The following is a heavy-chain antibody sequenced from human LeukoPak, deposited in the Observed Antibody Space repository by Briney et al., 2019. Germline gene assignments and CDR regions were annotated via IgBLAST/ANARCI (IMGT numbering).Heavy chain of an antibody. V-gene: IGHV4-59*01. J-gene: IGHJ4*02. D-gene: IGHD3-22*01. CDR1: GGSIRSYY. CDR2: MYYSGST. CDR3: ARGYYYDSSGYYLDY. Sequence: SETLSLTCTVSGGSIRSYYWSWIRQPPGQGLEWIWYMYYSGSTNYNPSLKSRVTISVDTSKNQFSLKLSSVTAADTAVYYCARGYYYDSSGYYLDYWGQGTLVTVSS.